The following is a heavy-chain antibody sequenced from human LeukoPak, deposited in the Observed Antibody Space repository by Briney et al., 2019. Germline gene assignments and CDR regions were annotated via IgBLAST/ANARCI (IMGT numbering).Heavy chain of an antibody. D-gene: IGHD5-12*01. CDR3: ARVTSRGDSGGAFDI. CDR2: TYSGGST. Sequence: PGGSLRLSCAASGFTISNNYMSWVRQAPGKGLEWVSVTYSGGSTYYADSAKGRFTISRDNSKNTLFLQMNSLRAEDTAVYYCARVTSRGDSGGAFDIWGQGTMVIVSS. CDR1: GFTISNNY. V-gene: IGHV3-53*01. J-gene: IGHJ3*02.